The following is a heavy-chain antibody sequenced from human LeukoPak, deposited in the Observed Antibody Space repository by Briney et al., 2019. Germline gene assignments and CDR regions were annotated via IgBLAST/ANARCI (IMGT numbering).Heavy chain of an antibody. CDR2: IIPILGIA. D-gene: IGHD2-15*01. CDR3: ARDTCSGGSCYGGHPDY. J-gene: IGHJ4*02. CDR1: GGTFSSYA. V-gene: IGHV1-69*04. Sequence: SVKVSCKASGGTFSSYAISWVRQAPGQGLEWMGRIIPILGIANYAQKFQGRVTITADKSTSTAYMELSSLRSEDTAVYYCARDTCSGGSCYGGHPDYWDQGTLVTVSS.